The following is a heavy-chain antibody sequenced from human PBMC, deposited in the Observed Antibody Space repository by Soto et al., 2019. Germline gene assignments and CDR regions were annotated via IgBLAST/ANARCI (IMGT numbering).Heavy chain of an antibody. CDR2: IYYSGST. D-gene: IGHD6-19*01. CDR3: ARGGGGWLVPYFDY. Sequence: SETLSLTCTVSGGSISSYYWSWIRQPPGKGLEWIGYIYYSGSTNYNPSLKSRVTISVDTSKNQFSLKLSSVTAADTAVYYCARGGGGWLVPYFDYWGQGTLVTVSS. J-gene: IGHJ4*02. CDR1: GGSISSYY. V-gene: IGHV4-59*08.